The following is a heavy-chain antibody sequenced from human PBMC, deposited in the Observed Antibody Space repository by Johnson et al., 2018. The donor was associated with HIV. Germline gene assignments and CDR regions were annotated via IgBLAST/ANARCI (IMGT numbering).Heavy chain of an antibody. J-gene: IGHJ3*01. V-gene: IGHV3-74*01. CDR3: ARTSCSGASCLGYDPFDV. D-gene: IGHD2-15*01. Sequence: VQLVESGGGLVQPGGSLRLSCGASGFTFSNYWMQWVRQAPGKGLVWVSRINGDGSRSTYADSVKGRFTIARDNAKNTLYLERKSLRSEDTAVYYCARTSCSGASCLGYDPFDVWGQGTMVTVSS. CDR2: INGDGSRS. CDR1: GFTFSNYW.